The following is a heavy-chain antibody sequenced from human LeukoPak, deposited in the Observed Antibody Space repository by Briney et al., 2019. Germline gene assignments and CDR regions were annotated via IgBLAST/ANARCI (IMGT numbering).Heavy chain of an antibody. CDR2: INHSGST. D-gene: IGHD5-12*01. V-gene: IGHV4-34*01. J-gene: IGHJ4*02. CDR1: GGSFIGYY. CDR3: ARLLFRYSGYEDFDF. Sequence: KASETLSLTCAVYGGSFIGYYWSWIRQPPGKGLEWIGEINHSGSTNYNPSLQSRVTISVDTSKNQVSLTLTSVTAADTAIYYCARLLFRYSGYEDFDFWGQGTLVTVSS.